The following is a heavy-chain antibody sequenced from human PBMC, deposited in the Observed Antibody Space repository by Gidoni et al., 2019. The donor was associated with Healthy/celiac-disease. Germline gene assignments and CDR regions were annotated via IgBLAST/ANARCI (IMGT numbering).Heavy chain of an antibody. D-gene: IGHD5-18*01. CDR1: GFPVSRNY. J-gene: IGHJ6*02. V-gene: IGHV3-66*01. Sequence: EVQLVEAGGGLVQPGGSLRLSCAASGFPVSRNYMSWVRQAPGKGLGWVSGIYSGGSTYYADSVKGRFTISRDNSKNTLYLQMNSLRAEDTAVYYCASLGADTAMVKHYGMDVWGQGTTVTVSS. CDR3: ASLGADTAMVKHYGMDV. CDR2: IYSGGST.